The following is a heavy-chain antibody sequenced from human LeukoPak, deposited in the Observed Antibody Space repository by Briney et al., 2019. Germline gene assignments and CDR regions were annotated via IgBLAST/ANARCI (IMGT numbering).Heavy chain of an antibody. Sequence: SSETLSLTCAVYGGSFSGYHWSWIRQPPGKGLEWIGEINHSGSTNYNPSLKSRVTISVDTSKNQFSLKLSSVTAADTAVYYCARATSSTFDPWGQGTLVTVSS. CDR2: INHSGST. V-gene: IGHV4-34*01. CDR1: GGSFSGYH. J-gene: IGHJ5*02. CDR3: ARATSSTFDP.